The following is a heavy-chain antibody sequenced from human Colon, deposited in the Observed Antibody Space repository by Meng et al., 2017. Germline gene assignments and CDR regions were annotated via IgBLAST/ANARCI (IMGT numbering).Heavy chain of an antibody. CDR3: NTGPDWGQSDY. V-gene: IGHV3-15*05. Sequence: VQLEESGGGLVKPGGSLSLSCSASAFNFSNAWMSWVRQAPGKGLEWVGSIKSKSDGGTTDYAAPVKGSFSISRDDSKNTLYLQMNSLKTEDTAVYYCNTGPDWGQSDYWGQGTLVTVSS. CDR2: IKSKSDGGTT. D-gene: IGHD3-16*01. J-gene: IGHJ4*02. CDR1: AFNFSNAW.